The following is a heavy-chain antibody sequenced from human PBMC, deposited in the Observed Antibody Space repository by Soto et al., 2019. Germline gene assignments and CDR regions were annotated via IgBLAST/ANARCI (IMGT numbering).Heavy chain of an antibody. CDR1: GGTFSSYA. D-gene: IGHD2-2*01. Sequence: GASVKVSCKASGGTFSSYAISWVRQAPGQGLEWMGGIIPIFGTANYAQKFQGRVTITADESTSTAYMELSSLGSEDTAVYYCARGSDCSSTSCSNNWFDPWGQGTLVTVSS. CDR3: ARGSDCSSTSCSNNWFDP. J-gene: IGHJ5*02. V-gene: IGHV1-69*13. CDR2: IIPIFGTA.